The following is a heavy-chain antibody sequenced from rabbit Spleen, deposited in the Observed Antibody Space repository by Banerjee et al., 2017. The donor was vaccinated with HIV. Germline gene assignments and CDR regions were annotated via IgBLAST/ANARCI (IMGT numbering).Heavy chain of an antibody. CDR1: GFSFSDKY. V-gene: IGHV1S45*01. Sequence: QAQLEESGGDLVKPGASLTLTCTASGFSFSDKYICWVRQAPGKGLEWIACIYTGSSGNTYYANWVNGRFTISSHNAQNTLYLQLSSLTAADTATYFCVRDQAGDADYGPYYLNLWGPGTLVTVS. J-gene: IGHJ4*01. CDR3: VRDQAGDADYGPYYLNL. CDR2: IYTGSSGNT. D-gene: IGHD2-1*01.